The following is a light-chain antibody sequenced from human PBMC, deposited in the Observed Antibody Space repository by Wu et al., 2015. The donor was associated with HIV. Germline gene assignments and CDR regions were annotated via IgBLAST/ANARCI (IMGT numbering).Light chain of an antibody. J-gene: IGKJ4*01. CDR2: AAS. CDR3: QQSDSSPYT. V-gene: IGKV1-39*01. CDR1: QSITTY. Sequence: DIHMTQSPSSLSASVGDTVTISCRASQSITTYLNWYQHKPGRAPKLLIYAASTLHGGVPSRFSGSGSGTHFTLTITSLRSDDFATYYCQQSDSSPYTFGGGTKVEI.